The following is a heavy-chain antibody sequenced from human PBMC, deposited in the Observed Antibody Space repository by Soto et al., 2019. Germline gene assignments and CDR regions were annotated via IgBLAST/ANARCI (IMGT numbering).Heavy chain of an antibody. CDR1: GFSLSTSGVG. V-gene: IGHV2-5*02. Sequence: QITLKESGPTLVKPTQTLTLTCTFSGFSLSTSGVGVGWIRQPPGKALEWLALIYWDDDKRYSPSLKSRLTITKDTSKHQVVLTMTNMDPVDTATYYCAHRHLGQRYNSASYYFDYWGQGTLVTVSS. CDR3: AHRHLGQRYNSASYYFDY. D-gene: IGHD1-1*01. CDR2: IYWDDDK. J-gene: IGHJ4*02.